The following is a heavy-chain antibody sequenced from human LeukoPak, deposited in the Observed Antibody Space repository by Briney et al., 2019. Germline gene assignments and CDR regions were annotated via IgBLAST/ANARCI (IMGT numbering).Heavy chain of an antibody. J-gene: IGHJ4*02. V-gene: IGHV4-59*01. D-gene: IGHD6-6*01. CDR3: AIPDSSSSLGYDY. CDR1: GGSFSGYY. CDR2: IYYSGST. Sequence: SETLSLTCAVYGGSFSGYYWSWIRQPPGKGLEWIGYIYYSGSTNYNPSLKSRVTISVDTSKNQFSLKLSSVTAADTAVYYCAIPDSSSSLGYDYWGQGTLVTVSS.